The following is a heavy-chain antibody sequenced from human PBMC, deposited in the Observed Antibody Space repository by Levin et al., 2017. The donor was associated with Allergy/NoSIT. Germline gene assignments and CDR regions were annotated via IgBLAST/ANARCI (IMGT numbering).Heavy chain of an antibody. CDR1: GFTFTNSP. Sequence: GGSLRLSCAASGFTFTNSPMHWVRQAPGKGLEWVALISYDGNYKNYADSVKGRFTISRDNSKNTLYLQMNSLRPEDTAVYYCARDYWWGFDYWGQGTLVTVSS. V-gene: IGHV3-30-3*01. CDR2: ISYDGNYK. J-gene: IGHJ4*02. CDR3: ARDYWWGFDY. D-gene: IGHD2-15*01.